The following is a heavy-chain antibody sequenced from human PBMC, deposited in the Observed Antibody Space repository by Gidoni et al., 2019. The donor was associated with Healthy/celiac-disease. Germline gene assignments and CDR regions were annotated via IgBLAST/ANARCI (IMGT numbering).Heavy chain of an antibody. Sequence: EVQLVQSGAEEKQPGESLKISCTGSVYSFTSYWIGWVRQMPGKGLEWMGIISPGDSDTRYSPSFQGQVTISADKSISTAYLQWSSLKASDTAMYYCARHSRYSGYDALFDYWGQGTLVTVSS. V-gene: IGHV5-51*01. CDR3: ARHSRYSGYDALFDY. J-gene: IGHJ4*02. CDR2: ISPGDSDT. CDR1: VYSFTSYW. D-gene: IGHD5-12*01.